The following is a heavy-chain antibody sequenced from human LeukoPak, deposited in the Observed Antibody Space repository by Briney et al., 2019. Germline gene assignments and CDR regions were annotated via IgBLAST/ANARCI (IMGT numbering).Heavy chain of an antibody. CDR1: GLTFSTSP. V-gene: IGHV3-23*01. CDR2: SGTSGDT. D-gene: IGHD3-22*01. J-gene: IGHJ4*02. CDR3: ATKTPGNYPHGY. Sequence: GGSLRLSCAASGLTFSTSPMNWVRLAPGNRLEWVSTSGTSGDTYYADSVKGRFTISRDNSKSTLSLQMANLRVEDTAVYYCATKTPGNYPHGYWGQGTLVTVSP.